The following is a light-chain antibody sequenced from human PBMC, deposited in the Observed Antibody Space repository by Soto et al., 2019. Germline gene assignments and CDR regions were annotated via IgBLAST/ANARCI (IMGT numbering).Light chain of an antibody. CDR1: SSDVGGYNY. Sequence: QSVLTQPPSASGSPGQSVTISCTGTSSDVGGYNYVSWYQQYPGKAPKLMIYEVNKRPSGVPDRFSGSKSGNTASLTVSALQAEDEADYYCSSYGGYYNYVFGTGTKVTVL. CDR2: EVN. J-gene: IGLJ1*01. V-gene: IGLV2-8*01. CDR3: SSYGGYYNYV.